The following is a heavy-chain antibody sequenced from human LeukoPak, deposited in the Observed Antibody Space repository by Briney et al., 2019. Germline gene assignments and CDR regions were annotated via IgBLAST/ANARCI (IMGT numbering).Heavy chain of an antibody. V-gene: IGHV4-59*01. Sequence: SETLSPTCTVSGGSISSYYWNWIRQPPGKGLEWIGYIHYSGSTNYNPSLKSRVTISVDTSKNQFSLKLSSVTAADTAVYYCARDSAWNWFDPWGQGTLVTVSS. CDR2: IHYSGST. J-gene: IGHJ5*02. CDR3: ARDSAWNWFDP. CDR1: GGSISSYY.